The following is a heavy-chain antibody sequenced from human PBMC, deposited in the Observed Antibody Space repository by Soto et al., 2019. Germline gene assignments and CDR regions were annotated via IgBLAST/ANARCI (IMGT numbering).Heavy chain of an antibody. D-gene: IGHD2-21*02. V-gene: IGHV4-39*01. J-gene: IGHJ4*02. CDR1: GDSVTIGNYY. CDR3: ARQRTSVVTQAYFDV. Sequence: PSETLSLTCTVSGDSVTIGNYYWSWILQPPGKGLEWIGSIYYSGSTYNNPSLRSRVSMSIDTSKDQFSLKLKSVTAADTVLYFCARQRTSVVTQAYFDVWGPGSLVTVSS. CDR2: IYYSGST.